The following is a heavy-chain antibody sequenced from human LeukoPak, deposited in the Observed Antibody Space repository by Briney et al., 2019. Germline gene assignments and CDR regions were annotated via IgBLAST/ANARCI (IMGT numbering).Heavy chain of an antibody. Sequence: SETLSLTCAVYGGSFSGYYWSWIRQPPGKGLEWIGEINHSGSTNYNPSLKSRVTISVDTSKNQFSLKLSSVTAADTAVYYCARAAAGMTYDYWGQGTLVTVSS. CDR1: GGSFSGYY. CDR2: INHSGST. CDR3: ARAAAGMTYDY. V-gene: IGHV4-34*01. D-gene: IGHD6-13*01. J-gene: IGHJ4*02.